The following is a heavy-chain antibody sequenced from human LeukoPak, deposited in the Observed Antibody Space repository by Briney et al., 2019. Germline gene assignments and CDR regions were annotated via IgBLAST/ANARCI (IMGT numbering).Heavy chain of an antibody. J-gene: IGHJ4*02. Sequence: SQTLSLTCAISGGSVSSNGVAWNWIRQSPSRGLEWLGRTYYRSKWFSDYAVSVNSRITISPDISKNQFSLQLNSVTPEDTAVYFCARGAWRSFDYWGQGTLVTVTS. CDR2: TYYRSKWFS. CDR1: GGSVSSNGVA. CDR3: ARGAWRSFDY. V-gene: IGHV6-1*01.